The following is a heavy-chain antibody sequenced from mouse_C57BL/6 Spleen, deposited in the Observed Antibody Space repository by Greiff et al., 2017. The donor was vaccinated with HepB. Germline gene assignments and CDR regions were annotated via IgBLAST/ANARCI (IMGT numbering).Heavy chain of an antibody. Sequence: QVQLQQSGAELVRPGASVKLSCKASGYTFTDYYINWVKQRPGQGLEWIARIYPGSGNTYYNEKFKGKATLTAEKSSSTAYMQLSSLPSEDSAVYFCARGHYGSSYGFAYWGQGTLVTVSA. CDR1: GYTFTDYY. CDR2: IYPGSGNT. V-gene: IGHV1-76*01. D-gene: IGHD1-1*01. CDR3: ARGHYGSSYGFAY. J-gene: IGHJ3*01.